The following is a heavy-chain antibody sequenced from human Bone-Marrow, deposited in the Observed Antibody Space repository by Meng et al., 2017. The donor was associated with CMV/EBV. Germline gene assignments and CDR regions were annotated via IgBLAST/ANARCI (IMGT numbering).Heavy chain of an antibody. J-gene: IGHJ3*02. CDR2: INSDGRST. V-gene: IGHV3-74*01. CDR3: ATPNYDFWSGPYAFDI. CDR1: GFTFSSYW. Sequence: AGSLRLSCAASGFTFSSYWMHWVRQAPGKGLVWVSRINSDGRSTSYADSVKGRFTISRDNAKNTLYLQMNSLRAEDTAVYYCATPNYDFWSGPYAFDIWGQGTMVTVSS. D-gene: IGHD3-3*01.